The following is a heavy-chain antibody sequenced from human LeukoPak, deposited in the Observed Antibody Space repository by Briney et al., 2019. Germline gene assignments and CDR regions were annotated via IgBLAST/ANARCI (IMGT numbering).Heavy chain of an antibody. CDR3: ARRWRDGSLDY. D-gene: IGHD5-24*01. V-gene: IGHV5-10-1*01. CDR1: GYSFTTNW. CDR2: IDPDDSYI. Sequence: GESLKISCKCSGYSFTTNWISWVRQMSGKGLEWMGNIDPDDSYINYSPSFQGNVTLSSDKSITTAYLQWSSLKASDTAIYYCARRWRDGSLDYWGQGTLVTVSS. J-gene: IGHJ4*02.